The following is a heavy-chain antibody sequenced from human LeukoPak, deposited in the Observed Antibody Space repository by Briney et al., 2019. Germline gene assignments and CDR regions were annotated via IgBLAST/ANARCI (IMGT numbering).Heavy chain of an antibody. V-gene: IGHV4-59*01. CDR2: IYYSGST. CDR1: CGSISSGY. CDR3: WRGVTESYDFWSGYFYYVEY. J-gene: IGHJ4*02. D-gene: IGHD3-3*01. Sequence: SETLSLTCTVSCGSISSGYCSWIRQPPGKGLEWIGYIYYSGSTNYNPSLNSRVTISVDTSKNQFSLKLTSVTATDTAVYYCWRGVTESYDFWSGYFYYVEYSGQGNLVTVSS.